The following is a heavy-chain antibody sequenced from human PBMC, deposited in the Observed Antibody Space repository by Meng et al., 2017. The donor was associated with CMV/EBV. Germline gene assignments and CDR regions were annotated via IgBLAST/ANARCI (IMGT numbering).Heavy chain of an antibody. J-gene: IGHJ4*02. CDR1: GYRFTNYW. Sequence: GESLKISCQGSGYRFTNYWIGWVRQMPGEGLELMGIIFSGGSRTTYTPSFQGQVTISADKSINTAYLQWNGLNASDTAVYYCARLLGTGTPFDYWGQGTLVTVSS. D-gene: IGHD1-1*01. V-gene: IGHV5-51*01. CDR3: ARLLGTGTPFDY. CDR2: IFSGGSRT.